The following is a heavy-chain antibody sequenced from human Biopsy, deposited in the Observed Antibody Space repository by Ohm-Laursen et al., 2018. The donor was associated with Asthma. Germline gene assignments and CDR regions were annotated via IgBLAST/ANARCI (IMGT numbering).Heavy chain of an antibody. CDR3: AKVGHGNGDYVGWFDP. Sequence: SLRLSCTASGFTVSNFAMNWVRQAPGQGLEWVSVISSGSGSTYYADSVKGRFTISRDTSMNTLYLQMNSLRAEDTAVYYCAKVGHGNGDYVGWFDPWGQGTLVTASS. CDR2: ISSGSGST. J-gene: IGHJ5*02. D-gene: IGHD4-17*01. V-gene: IGHV3-23*01. CDR1: GFTVSNFA.